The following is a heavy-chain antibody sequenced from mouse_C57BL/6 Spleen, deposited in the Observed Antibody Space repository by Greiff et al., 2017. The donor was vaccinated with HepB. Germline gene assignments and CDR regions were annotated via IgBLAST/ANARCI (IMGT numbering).Heavy chain of an antibody. D-gene: IGHD2-4*01. CDR3: ARPYDYDRGGYYFDY. Sequence: VQLQQPGAELVKPGASVKLSCKASGYTFTSYWMQWVKQRPGQGLEWIGEIDPSDSYTNYNQKLKGKATLTVDTSSSTDYMQLSSLTSEDSAVYYCARPYDYDRGGYYFDYWGQGTTLTVSS. J-gene: IGHJ2*01. V-gene: IGHV1-50*01. CDR1: GYTFTSYW. CDR2: IDPSDSYT.